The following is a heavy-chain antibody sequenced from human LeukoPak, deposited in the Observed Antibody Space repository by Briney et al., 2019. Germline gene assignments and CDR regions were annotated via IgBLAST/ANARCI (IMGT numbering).Heavy chain of an antibody. CDR1: GGSFSGYY. D-gene: IGHD3-10*01. Sequence: SESLCLTCAVYGGSFSGYYWSWMRQPPGKGLEWVGEINHGGSTNYNPSLQSRVTISVDKSKNQYPLKLSSVTAADTAVYSCARGICFGEGYYFSMDVWGKGTTVTISS. J-gene: IGHJ6*03. V-gene: IGHV4-34*01. CDR3: ARGICFGEGYYFSMDV. CDR2: INHGGST.